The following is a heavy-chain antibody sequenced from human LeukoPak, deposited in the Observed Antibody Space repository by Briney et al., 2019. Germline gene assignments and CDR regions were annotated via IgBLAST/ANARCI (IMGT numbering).Heavy chain of an antibody. V-gene: IGHV4-59*01. Sequence: PSETLSLTCTVSGVTINSYNWGWIRQSPGKGLEWIGYLLYTGSASYNPSLKSRVTISLDTSKNQFSLTLSSMTAADTAVYYCAKRVAVTGNWCFDLWGRGTLVTVSS. CDR1: GVTINSYN. J-gene: IGHJ2*01. CDR2: LLYTGSA. D-gene: IGHD6-19*01. CDR3: AKRVAVTGNWCFDL.